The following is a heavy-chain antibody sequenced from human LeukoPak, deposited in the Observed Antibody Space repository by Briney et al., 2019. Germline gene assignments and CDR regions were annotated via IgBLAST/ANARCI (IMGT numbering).Heavy chain of an antibody. D-gene: IGHD6-13*01. CDR2: ISGSGGST. CDR3: AKDRRIAPADWFDP. Sequence: GGSLRLSCAASGFSFSSYAMSWVRQAPGKGLEWGSAISGSGGSTYYADSVKGRFTISRDNSKSTLNLQMNSLRADDTAIYYCAKDRRIAPADWFDPWGQGTLVTVSS. CDR1: GFSFSSYA. J-gene: IGHJ5*02. V-gene: IGHV3-23*01.